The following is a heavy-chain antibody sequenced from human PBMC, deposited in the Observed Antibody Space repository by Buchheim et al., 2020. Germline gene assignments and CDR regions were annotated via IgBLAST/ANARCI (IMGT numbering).Heavy chain of an antibody. V-gene: IGHV4-39*01. D-gene: IGHD2-15*01. CDR1: GGSISSSSYY. CDR2: IYYSGST. CDR3: ARPRGYCSGGSCYTPRNYYYYGMDV. Sequence: QLQLQESGPGLVKPSETLSLTCTVSGGSISSSSYYWGWIRQPPGKGLEWIGSIYYSGSTYYNPSLKSRVTISVDTSKNQFSRKLSSVTAADTAVYYCARPRGYCSGGSCYTPRNYYYYGMDVWGQGTT. J-gene: IGHJ6*02.